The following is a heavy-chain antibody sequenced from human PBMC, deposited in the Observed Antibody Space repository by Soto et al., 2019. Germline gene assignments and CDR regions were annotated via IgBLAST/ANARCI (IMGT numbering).Heavy chain of an antibody. D-gene: IGHD5-18*01. CDR2: IYYSGST. CDR1: GGSISSYY. J-gene: IGHJ3*02. Sequence: SETLSLTCTVSGGSISSYYWSWIRQPPGKGLEWIGYIYYSGSTNYNPSLKSRVTISVDTSKNQFSLKLSSVTAADTAVYYCARGGRGFSYGRDAFDIWGQGTMVTVSS. V-gene: IGHV4-59*01. CDR3: ARGGRGFSYGRDAFDI.